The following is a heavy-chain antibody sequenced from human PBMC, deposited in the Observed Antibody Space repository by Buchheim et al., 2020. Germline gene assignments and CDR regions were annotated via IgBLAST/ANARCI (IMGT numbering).Heavy chain of an antibody. CDR1: GYTFTSYD. Sequence: QVQLVQSGAEVKKPGASVKVSCKASGYTFTSYDINWVRQATGKGLEWMGWMNPNRGNTGYAQKFQGRVTMTRKTSISTAYMELSSLRSEDTAAYYCAVLPRTVADNYYYYYMDVWGKGTT. J-gene: IGHJ6*03. CDR3: AVLPRTVADNYYYYYMDV. CDR2: MNPNRGNT. V-gene: IGHV1-8*01. D-gene: IGHD4-23*01.